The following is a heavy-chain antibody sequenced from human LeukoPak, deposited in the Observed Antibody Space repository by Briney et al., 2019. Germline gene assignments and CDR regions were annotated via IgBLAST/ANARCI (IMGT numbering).Heavy chain of an antibody. CDR1: GGSFSGYY. J-gene: IGHJ4*02. CDR3: AREFGTFAARPHQSYYFDY. V-gene: IGHV4-34*01. Sequence: SETLSLTCAVYGGSFSGYYWSWLRQPPGKGLEWTGEINHSGSTNYNPSLKSRVTISVDTSKNQFSLKLSSVTAADTAVYYCAREFGTFAARPHQSYYFDYWGQGTLVTVSS. D-gene: IGHD6-6*01. CDR2: INHSGST.